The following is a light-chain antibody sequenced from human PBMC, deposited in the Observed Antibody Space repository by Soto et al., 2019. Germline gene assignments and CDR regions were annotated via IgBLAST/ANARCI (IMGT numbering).Light chain of an antibody. V-gene: IGKV3-11*01. Sequence: EIVLTQSPATLSLSPGERATLSCRASQSVSSYIAWYQQKTGQAPRLLIYDASNRATGIPARFSGSGSGTDFTLTISSLEPEDFAVYYCQQRSNWHQTFGQGTKVEIK. CDR1: QSVSSY. CDR3: QQRSNWHQT. J-gene: IGKJ1*01. CDR2: DAS.